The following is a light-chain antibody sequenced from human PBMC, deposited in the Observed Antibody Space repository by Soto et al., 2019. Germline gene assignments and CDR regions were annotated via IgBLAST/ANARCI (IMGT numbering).Light chain of an antibody. J-gene: IGLJ3*02. CDR2: EVT. V-gene: IGLV2-14*01. CDR1: SGDVGHYNY. Sequence: QSALTQPASVSGSPGQSITISCTGSSGDVGHYNYVSWYQQHPGKSPKLIIYEVTNRPSGVSNRFSGSKSGYTAYLIISGRQGEDEADYYCTSYTTGRIWVFGGGTKLTVL. CDR3: TSYTTGRIWV.